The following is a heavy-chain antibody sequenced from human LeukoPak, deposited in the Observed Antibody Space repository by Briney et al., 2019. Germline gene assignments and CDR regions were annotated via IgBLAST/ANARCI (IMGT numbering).Heavy chain of an antibody. CDR1: GYTFTGYY. Sequence: ASVKVSCKASGYTFTGYYMHWVRQAPGQGLEWMGWINPKNGGTNYAQKFQGRVTMTRDTSINTAYMELSRLISDDTAVYYCARAAGWLQLSWGQGTLVTVSS. J-gene: IGHJ4*02. CDR2: INPKNGGT. D-gene: IGHD5-24*01. V-gene: IGHV1-2*02. CDR3: ARAAGWLQLS.